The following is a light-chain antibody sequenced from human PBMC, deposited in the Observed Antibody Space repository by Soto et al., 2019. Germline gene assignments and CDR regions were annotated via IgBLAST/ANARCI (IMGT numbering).Light chain of an antibody. V-gene: IGLV2-14*01. J-gene: IGLJ1*01. CDR2: DVS. Sequence: QSVLTQPASVSGSPGQSITISCTGTSSDGGGYNYVSWYQQHPGKAPKLMIYDVSNRPSGVSNRFSGSKSGNTASLTISGLQDEDEADYYCSSYASSSTPPYVFGTGTKVTVL. CDR3: SSYASSSTPPYV. CDR1: SSDGGGYNY.